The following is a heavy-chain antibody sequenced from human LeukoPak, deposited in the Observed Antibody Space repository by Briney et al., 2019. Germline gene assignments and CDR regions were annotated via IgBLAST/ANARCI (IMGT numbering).Heavy chain of an antibody. CDR2: ISYDGSNK. CDR1: GFTFSSYA. J-gene: IGHJ3*02. CDR3: ARVTWGSGPVDAFDI. D-gene: IGHD7-27*01. Sequence: PGGSLRLSCAASGFTFSSYAMHWVRQAPGKGLEWVAVISYDGSNKYYADSVKGRFTISRDNAKNSLYLQMNSLRDEDTAVYYCARVTWGSGPVDAFDIWGQGTMVTVSS. V-gene: IGHV3-30-3*01.